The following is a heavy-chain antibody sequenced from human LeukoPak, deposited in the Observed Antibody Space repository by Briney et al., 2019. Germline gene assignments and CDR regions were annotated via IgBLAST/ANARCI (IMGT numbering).Heavy chain of an antibody. CDR1: GGTFSSYA. V-gene: IGHV1-69*05. D-gene: IGHD3-10*01. J-gene: IGHJ5*02. CDR3: ARSYGSGQYNWFDP. Sequence: GASVKVSCKASGGTFSSYAISWVRQAPGQGLEWMGGIIPIFGTANYAQKFQGRVTMTTDTSTSTAYMELRSLRSDDTAVYYCARSYGSGQYNWFDPWGQGTLVTVSS. CDR2: IIPIFGTA.